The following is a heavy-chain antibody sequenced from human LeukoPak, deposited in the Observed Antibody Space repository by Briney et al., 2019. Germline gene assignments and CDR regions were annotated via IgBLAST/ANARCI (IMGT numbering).Heavy chain of an antibody. J-gene: IGHJ5*02. D-gene: IGHD7-27*01. CDR1: GGSISSSNYY. CDR3: ARRAGDPWFDP. Sequence: SETLSLTCTVSGGSISSSNYYWGWIRQPQGKGLAWIGSIYYSGGTYYNPSLKSRVTISVDTSKNQFSLKLTSVTAADTAVYYCARRAGDPWFDPWGQGTLVTVSS. V-gene: IGHV4-39*01. CDR2: IYYSGGT.